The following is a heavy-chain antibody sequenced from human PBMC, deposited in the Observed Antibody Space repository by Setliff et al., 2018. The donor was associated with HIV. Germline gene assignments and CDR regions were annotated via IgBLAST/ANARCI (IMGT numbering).Heavy chain of an antibody. CDR1: GGSISSSSYY. D-gene: IGHD5-18*01. CDR3: ARGTGSYGRNNFGY. J-gene: IGHJ4*02. Sequence: KTSETLSLTCTVSGGSISSSSYYWGWIRQPPGKGLEWIGSIYYSGSTYYNPSLKSRVTISVDTSKNQFSLKLSSVTAADTAVYYCARGTGSYGRNNFGYWGQGTLVTVSS. CDR2: IYYSGST. V-gene: IGHV4-39*07.